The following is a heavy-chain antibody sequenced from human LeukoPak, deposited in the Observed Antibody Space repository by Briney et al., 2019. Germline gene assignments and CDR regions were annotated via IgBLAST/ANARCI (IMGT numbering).Heavy chain of an antibody. CDR1: GFTFSSYS. D-gene: IGHD4-17*01. CDR2: ISSSSSYI. Sequence: GGSLRLSCAASGFTFSSYSMNWVRQAPGKGLEWVSSISSSSSYIYSADSVKGRFTISRDNAKNSLYLQMNSLRAEDTAVYYRARSGDYGDYVIVYWGQGTLVTVSS. CDR3: ARSGDYGDYVIVY. V-gene: IGHV3-21*01. J-gene: IGHJ4*02.